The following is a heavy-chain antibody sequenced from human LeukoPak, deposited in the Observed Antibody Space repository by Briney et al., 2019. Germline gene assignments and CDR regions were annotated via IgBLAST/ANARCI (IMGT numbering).Heavy chain of an antibody. J-gene: IGHJ4*02. V-gene: IGHV3-23*01. Sequence: GGSLRLSCAASGFTFSSYAMSWVRQAPGKGLEWVSAISGSGGSTYYADSVKGRFTISRDNSKNTLYLQMNSLRAEDTAVYYCAKGYDSSGYYYVETEYYSDYWGQGTLVTVSS. CDR3: AKGYDSSGYYYVETEYYSDY. CDR2: ISGSGGST. CDR1: GFTFSSYA. D-gene: IGHD3-22*01.